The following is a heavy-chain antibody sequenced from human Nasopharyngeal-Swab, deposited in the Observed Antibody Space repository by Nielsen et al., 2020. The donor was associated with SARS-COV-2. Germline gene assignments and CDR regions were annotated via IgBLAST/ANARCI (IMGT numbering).Heavy chain of an antibody. D-gene: IGHD3-3*01. Sequence: VRQAPGKGLVWVSRINSDGSSTSYADSVKGRFTISRDNAKNTLYLQMNSLRAEDTAVCYCARAGEDGEYYDFWSGYYKDYYGMDVWGQGTTVTVSS. CDR2: INSDGSST. V-gene: IGHV3-74*01. J-gene: IGHJ6*02. CDR3: ARAGEDGEYYDFWSGYYKDYYGMDV.